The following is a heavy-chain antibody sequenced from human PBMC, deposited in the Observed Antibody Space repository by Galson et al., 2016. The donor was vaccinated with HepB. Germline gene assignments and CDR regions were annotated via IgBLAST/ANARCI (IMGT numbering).Heavy chain of an antibody. J-gene: IGHJ4*02. CDR2: IYSGGSI. Sequence: SLRLSCAASGFSVSSNYLNWVRQAPGKGLEWVSIIYSGGSIYYADSVKGRFTISRDNAKKSLYLQMNSLRDEDTAVYYCARDRLLEWLLYPRPYFFDYWGQGTLVTVSS. V-gene: IGHV3-53*01. CDR1: GFSVSSNY. D-gene: IGHD3-3*01. CDR3: ARDRLLEWLLYPRPYFFDY.